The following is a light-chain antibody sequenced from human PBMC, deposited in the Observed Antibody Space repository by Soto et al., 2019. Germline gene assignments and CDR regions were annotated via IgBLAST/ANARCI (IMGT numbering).Light chain of an antibody. CDR2: GAS. CDR1: QSVSSSY. J-gene: IGKJ1*01. Sequence: EIVLTQSPGTLSLSPGERATLSCRASQSVSSSYLAWYQQKPGQAPRLLIYGASSSATGIPDRFSGSGSGTDFTLTSSRLEPEDFAVYYCQQYGSSPWTFGQGTKVE. V-gene: IGKV3-20*01. CDR3: QQYGSSPWT.